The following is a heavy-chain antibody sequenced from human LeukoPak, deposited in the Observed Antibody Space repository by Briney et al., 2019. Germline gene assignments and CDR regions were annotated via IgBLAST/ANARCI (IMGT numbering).Heavy chain of an antibody. CDR3: ARSHCSSTSCYPRNAFDI. CDR1: GYSFTSYW. CDR2: LYPAESDT. Sequence: GESLKISRKGSGYSFTSYWIGWVRPMPGKGLEWMEILYPAESDTRHSPSFQGQVTIPADKSISTAYLQWSTLKASDTVMYYCARSHCSSTSCYPRNAFDIWGQGTMVTVSS. V-gene: IGHV5-51*01. D-gene: IGHD2-2*01. J-gene: IGHJ3*02.